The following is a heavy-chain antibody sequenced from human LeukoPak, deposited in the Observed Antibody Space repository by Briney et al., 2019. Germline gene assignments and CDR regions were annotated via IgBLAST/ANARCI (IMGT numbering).Heavy chain of an antibody. V-gene: IGHV3-74*01. CDR2: IYSDGTNI. Sequence: TGGSLRLSCTGSGFTFGDYAISWVRQAPGEGLVWVSRIYSDGTNIRYADSVRGRFTISRDNAQNTLYLQINTQRAEDTAVYYCARDDDADFDYWGQGTLATVP. J-gene: IGHJ4*02. CDR1: GFTFGDYA. CDR3: ARDDDADFDY. D-gene: IGHD3-3*01.